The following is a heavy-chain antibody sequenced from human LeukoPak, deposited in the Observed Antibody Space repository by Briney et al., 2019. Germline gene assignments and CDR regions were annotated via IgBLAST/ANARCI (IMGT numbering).Heavy chain of an antibody. CDR3: ARGPRGLDY. D-gene: IGHD3-10*01. CDR1: GGPFRGYY. V-gene: IGHV4-34*01. CDR2: INHSGST. Sequence: SETLSLTCAVYGGPFRGYYWSWIRQPPGKGLEWIGEINHSGSTNYNPTLNSGETISVATSKNQFSLKLSSVTAADTAVYYCARGPRGLDYWGQGTLVTVSS. J-gene: IGHJ4*02.